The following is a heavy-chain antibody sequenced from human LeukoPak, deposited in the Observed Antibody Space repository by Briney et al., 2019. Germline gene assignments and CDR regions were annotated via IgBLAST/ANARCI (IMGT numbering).Heavy chain of an antibody. V-gene: IGHV4-30-4*02. Sequence: SETLSLTCTVSGGSISSGDYYWSWIRQPPGKGLEWIGYIYYSGSTYYNPSLKSPVTISLDTSRNQFSLKLSSVTAAGTAVYYCATERSDTVYEAFDIWGQGTMVIVSS. J-gene: IGHJ3*02. CDR3: ATERSDTVYEAFDI. D-gene: IGHD5-18*01. CDR2: IYYSGST. CDR1: GGSISSGDYY.